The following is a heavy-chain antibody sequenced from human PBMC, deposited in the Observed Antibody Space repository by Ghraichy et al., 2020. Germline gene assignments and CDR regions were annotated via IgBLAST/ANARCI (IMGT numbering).Heavy chain of an antibody. D-gene: IGHD3-10*01. CDR3: ARVGSPGPFGRATLTFAFDI. J-gene: IGHJ3*02. Sequence: GGSLRLSCAASGFTFSSYAMHWVRQAPGKGLEWVAVISYDGSNKYYADSVKGRFTISRDNSKNTLYLQMNSLRAEDTAVYYCARVGSPGPFGRATLTFAFDIWGQGTMVTVSS. CDR2: ISYDGSNK. CDR1: GFTFSSYA. V-gene: IGHV3-30*04.